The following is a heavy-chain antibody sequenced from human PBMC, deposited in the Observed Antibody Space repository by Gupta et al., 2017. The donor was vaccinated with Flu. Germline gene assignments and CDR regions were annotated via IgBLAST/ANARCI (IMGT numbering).Heavy chain of an antibody. CDR1: GFRSGDYV. CDR3: SRGGYGDYTGSFDY. Sequence: EVQLVESGGGLVHPGRSLRLSCLGSGFRSGDYVMSWFRQPPGKGLEWVGFITDKAYRQTTEYAASVKGRFILSRDDSKSVAYLEMNSLRNEDTAVYYCSRGGYGDYTGSFDYWGQGALVTVSS. V-gene: IGHV3-49*03. J-gene: IGHJ4*02. CDR2: ITDKAYRQTT. D-gene: IGHD4-17*01.